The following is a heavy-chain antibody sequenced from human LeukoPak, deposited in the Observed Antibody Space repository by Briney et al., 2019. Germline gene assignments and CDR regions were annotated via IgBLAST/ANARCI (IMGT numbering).Heavy chain of an antibody. J-gene: IGHJ4*02. CDR1: GGSISSGGYY. CDR3: ARGQLWSPYFDY. Sequence: SETLFLTCTVSGGSISSGGYYWSWIRQHPGKGLEWIGYIYYSGSTYYNPSLKSRVTISVDTSKNQFSLKLSSVTAADTAVYYCARGQLWSPYFDYWGQGTLVTVSS. CDR2: IYYSGST. V-gene: IGHV4-31*03. D-gene: IGHD5-18*01.